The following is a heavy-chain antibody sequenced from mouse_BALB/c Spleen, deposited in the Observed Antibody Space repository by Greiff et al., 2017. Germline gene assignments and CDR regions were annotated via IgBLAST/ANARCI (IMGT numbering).Heavy chain of an antibody. V-gene: IGHV5-12-2*01. Sequence: EVKVVESGGGLVQPGGSLKLSCAASGFTFSSYTMSWVRQTPEKRLEWVAYISNGGGSTYYPDTVKGRFTISRDNAKNTLYLQMSSLKSEDTAMYYCARHYYRYDAAYWGQGTLVTVSA. CDR2: ISNGGGST. CDR1: GFTFSSYT. CDR3: ARHYYRYDAAY. D-gene: IGHD2-14*01. J-gene: IGHJ3*01.